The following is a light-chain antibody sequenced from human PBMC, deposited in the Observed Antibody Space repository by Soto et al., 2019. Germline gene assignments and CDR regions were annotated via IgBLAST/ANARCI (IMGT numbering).Light chain of an antibody. J-gene: IGLJ3*02. CDR3: SSYTSSRV. V-gene: IGLV2-14*01. Sequence: QSALTQPDSVSGSPGQSITISCTGTSSDVGGYNYVSWYQQHPGKAPKLMIYEVSNRPSGVSHRFSGSKSGNTASLTISGLQAEDEADYYCSSYTSSRVFGGGTKLTVL. CDR1: SSDVGGYNY. CDR2: EVS.